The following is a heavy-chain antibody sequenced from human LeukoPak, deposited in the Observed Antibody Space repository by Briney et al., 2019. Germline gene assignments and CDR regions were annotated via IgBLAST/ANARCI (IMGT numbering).Heavy chain of an antibody. CDR2: LYYSGST. V-gene: IGHV4-39*01. D-gene: IGHD4-11*01. J-gene: IGHJ4*02. Sequence: SETLSLTCTVSGGSISSNTYYWGWIRQPPGKGLEWIGTLYYSGSTSYNPSLKSRVTISVDTSKNQFSLKLSSMTAADTAVYYCARHTHDYHVGYWGQGTLVTVSS. CDR1: GGSISSNTYY. CDR3: ARHTHDYHVGY.